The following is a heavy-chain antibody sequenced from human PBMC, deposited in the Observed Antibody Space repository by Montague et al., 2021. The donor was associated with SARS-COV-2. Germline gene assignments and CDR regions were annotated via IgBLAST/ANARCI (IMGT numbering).Heavy chain of an antibody. J-gene: IGHJ4*02. CDR3: ANPIFGTYLADY. V-gene: IGHV3-23*01. D-gene: IGHD3-3*01. Sequence: SLRLSCAASGFTFSNLALSWVRQAPGKGLEWVSGISHSGGDTYYADSVKGRFTISRDNSRNTVYLQINNLRAAGTAIYYCANPIFGTYLADYWGQGTLVTVSS. CDR1: GFTFSNLA. CDR2: ISHSGGDT.